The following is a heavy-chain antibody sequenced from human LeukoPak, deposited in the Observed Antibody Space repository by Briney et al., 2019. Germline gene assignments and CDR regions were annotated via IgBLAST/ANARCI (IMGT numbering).Heavy chain of an antibody. CDR3: ARVRAYYYDSSGSPLYYFDY. CDR1: GYTFTGYY. Sequence: SVKVSCKASGYTFTGYYMHWVRQAPGQGLEWMGWINPNSGGTNYAQKLQGRVTMTTDTSTSTAYMELRSLRSDDTAVYYCARVRAYYYDSSGSPLYYFDYWGQGTLVTVSS. D-gene: IGHD3-22*01. CDR2: INPNSGGT. V-gene: IGHV1-2*02. J-gene: IGHJ4*02.